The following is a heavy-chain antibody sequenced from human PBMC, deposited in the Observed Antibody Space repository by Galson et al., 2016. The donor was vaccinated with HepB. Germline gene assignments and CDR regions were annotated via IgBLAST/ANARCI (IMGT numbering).Heavy chain of an antibody. V-gene: IGHV1-2*02. D-gene: IGHD1-1*01. CDR1: GYTFTNYH. J-gene: IGHJ4*02. Sequence: SVKVSCKASGYTFTNYHIYWVRQAPGQGLEWMGWINPNNGATRYTQKFQGRVSVSRDTSISTTYLEFSSLRSDDTALYYCARDLGHLEPKKNAWDKHFDYWGQGTLVIVSS. CDR3: ARDLGHLEPKKNAWDKHFDY. CDR2: INPNNGAT.